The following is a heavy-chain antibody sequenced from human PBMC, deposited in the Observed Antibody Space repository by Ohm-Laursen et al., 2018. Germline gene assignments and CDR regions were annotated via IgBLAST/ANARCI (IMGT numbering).Heavy chain of an antibody. D-gene: IGHD3-10*01. V-gene: IGHV3-11*01. J-gene: IGHJ3*02. CDR1: GFTFSDYY. CDR3: ARDGRSYQDDVFDI. Sequence: SLRLSCAASGFTFSDYYMSWIRQAPGKGLEWASYISSSGSTIYYADSVKGRFTISRDNAKNSLYLQMNSLRAEDTAVYYCARDGRSYQDDVFDIWGQGTMVTVSS. CDR2: ISSSGSTI.